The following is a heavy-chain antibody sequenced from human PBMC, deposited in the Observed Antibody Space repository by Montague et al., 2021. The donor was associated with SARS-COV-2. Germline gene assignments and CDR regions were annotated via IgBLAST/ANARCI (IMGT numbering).Heavy chain of an antibody. D-gene: IGHD6-19*01. V-gene: IGHV4-39*01. CDR2: VLSSGST. CDR1: GGSIFSNSFY. J-gene: IGHJ5*02. Sequence: SETLSLTCTVSGGSIFSNSFYWGWIRQSPGQGLEWIGNVLSSGSTFYNPSLRSRVTMSVDTSKNQFSLNLTSVTAADTALYYCARLTTSGSIAWGQGTLVTVSS. CDR3: ARLTTSGSIA.